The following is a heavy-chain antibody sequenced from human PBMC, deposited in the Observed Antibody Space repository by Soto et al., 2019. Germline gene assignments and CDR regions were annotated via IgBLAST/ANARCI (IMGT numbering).Heavy chain of an antibody. CDR3: AIHSSSSFYDYYGMDV. D-gene: IGHD6-6*01. Sequence: EVQLVQSGAEVKTPGESLKISCKGSGYSFTSYWIGWVRQMPGKGLEWMGIIYPGDSDTRYSPSFQGQVTISADKSIXXAYLQGSSLKASDTAMYYCAIHSSSSFYDYYGMDVWGQGTTVTVSS. V-gene: IGHV5-51*01. J-gene: IGHJ6*02. CDR1: GYSFTSYW. CDR2: IYPGDSDT.